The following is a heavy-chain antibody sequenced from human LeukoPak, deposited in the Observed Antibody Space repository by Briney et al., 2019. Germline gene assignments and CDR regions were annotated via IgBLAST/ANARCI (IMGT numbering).Heavy chain of an antibody. J-gene: IGHJ5*02. D-gene: IGHD3-16*01. CDR2: IYYSGST. V-gene: IGHV4-59*01. CDR1: GGSISSYY. CDR3: ARPLASRLGELYLGFPTGFDP. Sequence: PSETLSLTCTVSGGSISSYYWSWIRQPPGKGLEWIGYIYYSGSTNYNPSLKSRVTISVDTSKNQFSLKLSSVTAADTAVYYCARPLASRLGELYLGFPTGFDPGGQGTLVTVSS.